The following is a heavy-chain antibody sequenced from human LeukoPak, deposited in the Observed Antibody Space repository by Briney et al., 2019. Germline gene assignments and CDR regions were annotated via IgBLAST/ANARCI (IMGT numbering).Heavy chain of an antibody. Sequence: ASVKVSWKASGYNFISYYMHWVRQAPGQGLEWMGIINPSGGSTSYAQKFQDRVTMTGDTSTSTVYMELSSLKSEDTAVYYCAREDVVLVDAVRYYYYGMDVWGQGTTVTVSS. CDR3: AREDVVLVDAVRYYYYGMDV. V-gene: IGHV1-46*01. CDR2: INPSGGST. D-gene: IGHD2-8*01. CDR1: GYNFISYY. J-gene: IGHJ6*02.